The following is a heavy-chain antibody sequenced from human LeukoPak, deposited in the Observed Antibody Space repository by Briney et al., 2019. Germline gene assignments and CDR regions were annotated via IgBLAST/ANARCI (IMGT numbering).Heavy chain of an antibody. J-gene: IGHJ4*02. CDR2: VNHRGGT. CDR3: ARKDFGGRNFYFDY. CDR1: GGSFSAYY. V-gene: IGHV4-34*01. D-gene: IGHD4-23*01. Sequence: PSETLSLTCAVYGGSFSAYYWSWIRQPPGKGLEWIGEVNHRGGTNYNPSLKNRVTISVDSSKNQFSLKLTSVTAADAAVYYCARKDFGGRNFYFDYWGQGALVTVSS.